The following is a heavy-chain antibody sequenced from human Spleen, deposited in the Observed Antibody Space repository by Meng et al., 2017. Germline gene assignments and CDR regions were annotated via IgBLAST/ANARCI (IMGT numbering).Heavy chain of an antibody. Sequence: SETLSLTCAVTGYSISSGYYWGWIRQPPGKGLEWIGSIYHSVISSHSGSTHFNPSLESRLSISGDTSKNQLSLRLSSVIAADTAVDYGARKRGAYDYWGPGTLVTVSS. D-gene: IGHD3-16*01. V-gene: IGHV4-38-2*01. CDR3: ARKRGAYDY. J-gene: IGHJ4*02. CDR2: IYHSVISSHSGST. CDR1: GYSISSGYY.